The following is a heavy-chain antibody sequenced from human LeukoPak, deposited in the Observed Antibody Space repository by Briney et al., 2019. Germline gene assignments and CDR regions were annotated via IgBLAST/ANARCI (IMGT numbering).Heavy chain of an antibody. J-gene: IGHJ3*01. V-gene: IGHV3-7*01. CDR3: TRLHNSGYSIN. D-gene: IGHD3-22*01. CDR2: IKKDETEK. Sequence: GGSLRLSCAASGFTFSSYWMTWVRQAPGKGLEWVANIKKDETEKYYVDSVKGRFTISRDNAKSSLYLQMNSLRAEDTAVYYCTRLHNSGYSINWGQGTMVTVSS. CDR1: GFTFSSYW.